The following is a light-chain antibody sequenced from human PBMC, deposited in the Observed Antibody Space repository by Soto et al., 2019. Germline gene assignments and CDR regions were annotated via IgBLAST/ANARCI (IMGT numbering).Light chain of an antibody. J-gene: IGKJ1*01. CDR1: QSVSSN. CDR3: QQYNNWPPRT. CDR2: GAS. V-gene: IGKV3-15*01. Sequence: EIVMTQSPATLSVSPGERATLSCRASQSVSSNLAWYQQKPGQAPRLLIYGASTRATGIPARFSGSGSGTEITLTISSLQSEDFALYYCQQYNNWPPRTFGQGTKVEIK.